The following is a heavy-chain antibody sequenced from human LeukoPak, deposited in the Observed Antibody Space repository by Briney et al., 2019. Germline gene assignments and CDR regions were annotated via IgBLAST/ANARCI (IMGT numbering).Heavy chain of an antibody. D-gene: IGHD3-10*01. Sequence: ASVKVSCKASGYTFTSYGISWVRQAPGQGLEWMGWISAYNGNTNYAQKLQGRVTMTTDTSTSTAYMELRSLRSDDTAVYYCVRALYYYGSGSYYTSPNYYGMDVWGQGTTVTVSS. CDR3: VRALYYYGSGSYYTSPNYYGMDV. CDR2: ISAYNGNT. J-gene: IGHJ6*02. V-gene: IGHV1-18*01. CDR1: GYTFTSYG.